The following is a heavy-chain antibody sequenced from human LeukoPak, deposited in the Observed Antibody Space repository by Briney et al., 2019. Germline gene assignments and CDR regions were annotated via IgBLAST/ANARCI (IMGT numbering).Heavy chain of an antibody. CDR3: ARGPGVVTAPRRGYYYMDV. CDR1: GGSFSGYY. D-gene: IGHD2-21*02. J-gene: IGHJ6*03. Sequence: SETLSLTCAVYGGSFSGYYWSWIRQPPGKGLEWIGEINHSGSTNYNPSLKSRVTISVDTSKNQFSLKLSSVTAADTAVYYCARGPGVVTAPRRGYYYMDVWGRGTTVTVSS. V-gene: IGHV4-34*01. CDR2: INHSGST.